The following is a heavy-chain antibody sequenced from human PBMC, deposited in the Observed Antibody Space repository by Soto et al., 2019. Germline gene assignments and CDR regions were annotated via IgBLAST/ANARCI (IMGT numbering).Heavy chain of an antibody. CDR2: IAYDGTIK. V-gene: IGHV3-30-3*01. CDR3: ARDKIKGAPACLDS. Sequence: QEQLVESGGDVVQPGRSLTLSCAASGFTFSANAMHWVRQAPGKGLEWVAVIAYDGTIKIYRDSVKGRFTISRDNSTSTLYLQMNSLRPEDTAVYYCARDKIKGAPACLDSWGQGNLVTVSS. CDR1: GFTFSANA. D-gene: IGHD1-26*01. J-gene: IGHJ4*02.